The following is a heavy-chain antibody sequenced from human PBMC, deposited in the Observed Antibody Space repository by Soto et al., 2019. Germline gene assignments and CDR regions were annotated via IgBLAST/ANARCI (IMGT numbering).Heavy chain of an antibody. V-gene: IGHV3-48*02. CDR3: ARGGATSYRPYYFYYAMDV. CDR1: GFTFSSYS. J-gene: IGHJ6*02. D-gene: IGHD1-26*01. CDR2: ISSSSSTI. Sequence: EVQLVESVGGLVQPGGSLRLSCAASGFTFSSYSMNWVRQAPGKGLEWVSYISSSSSTIYYADSVKGRFTISRDNAKNSLYLQMNSLRDEDTAVYSCARGGATSYRPYYFYYAMDVWGQGTTVTVSS.